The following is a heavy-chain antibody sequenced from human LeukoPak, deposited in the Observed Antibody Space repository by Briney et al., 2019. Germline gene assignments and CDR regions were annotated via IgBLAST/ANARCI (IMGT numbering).Heavy chain of an antibody. V-gene: IGHV3-23*01. CDR1: GFTFSSYG. CDR2: IRGSGGST. Sequence: PGGSLRLSCAASGFTFSSYGMSWVRQAPGKGLEWVSAIRGSGGSTYYADSVKGRFTISRDNSKNTLYLQMSGLRADDTAVYYCAKALSGSAWDYWGQGNLVTVSS. D-gene: IGHD1-26*01. J-gene: IGHJ4*02. CDR3: AKALSGSAWDY.